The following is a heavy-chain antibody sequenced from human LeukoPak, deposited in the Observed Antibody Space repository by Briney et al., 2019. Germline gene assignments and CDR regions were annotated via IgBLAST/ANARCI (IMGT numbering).Heavy chain of an antibody. Sequence: PSETLSLTCTVSGGSIIDSGYHWGWIRQPPGKGLEWIGSFYYGRSTYYNPSLKSRVTISVDTSKNQFSLKLSSVTAADTAVYYCASTQLNYYDSSGYYGPTWGYWGQGTLVTVSS. CDR1: GGSIIDSGYH. J-gene: IGHJ4*02. V-gene: IGHV4-39*01. CDR3: ASTQLNYYDSSGYYGPTWGY. CDR2: FYYGRST. D-gene: IGHD3-22*01.